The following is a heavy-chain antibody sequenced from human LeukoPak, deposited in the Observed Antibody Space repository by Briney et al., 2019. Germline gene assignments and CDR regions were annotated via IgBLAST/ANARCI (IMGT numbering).Heavy chain of an antibody. CDR1: GYSISSGYY. J-gene: IGHJ4*02. V-gene: IGHV4-38-2*01. CDR3: ARVGAGVFDY. CDR2: IYHSGST. Sequence: SETLSLTRAVSGYSISSGYYWGWIRQPPGKGLEWIGSIYHSGSTYYNPSLKRRVTISVDTSKNQFSLKLSSVTAADTAVYYCARVGAGVFDYWGQGTLVTVSS. D-gene: IGHD1-26*01.